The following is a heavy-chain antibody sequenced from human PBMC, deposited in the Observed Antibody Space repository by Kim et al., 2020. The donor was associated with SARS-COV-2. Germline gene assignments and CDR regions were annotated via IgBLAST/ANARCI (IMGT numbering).Heavy chain of an antibody. Sequence: GGSLRLSCAASGFTFSSYGMHWVRQAPGKGLEWVAVIWYDGSNKYYADSVKGRFTISRDNSKNTLYLQMNSLRAEDTAVYYCARDRRVAARHKPALFYYYGMDVWGQGTTVTVSS. J-gene: IGHJ6*02. D-gene: IGHD6-6*01. V-gene: IGHV3-33*01. CDR1: GFTFSSYG. CDR2: IWYDGSNK. CDR3: ARDRRVAARHKPALFYYYGMDV.